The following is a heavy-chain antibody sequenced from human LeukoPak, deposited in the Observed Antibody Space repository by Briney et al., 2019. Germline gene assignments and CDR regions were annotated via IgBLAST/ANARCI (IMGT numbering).Heavy chain of an antibody. Sequence: PGRSLRLSCAASGFTFSTYRMHWVRQAPGKGLEWVSSITSSSSSMSYADSVVGRFTISRDNAKNSLYLQMSSLSAEDTAVYYCRFGDFNDYWGQGTLVTVSS. J-gene: IGHJ4*02. CDR3: RFGDFNDY. D-gene: IGHD3-10*01. V-gene: IGHV3-21*01. CDR1: GFTFSTYR. CDR2: ITSSSSSM.